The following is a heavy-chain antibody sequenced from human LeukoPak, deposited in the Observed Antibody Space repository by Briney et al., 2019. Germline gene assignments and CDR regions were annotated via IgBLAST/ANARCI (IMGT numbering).Heavy chain of an antibody. J-gene: IGHJ4*02. CDR3: VRARDPAPYFVRGPYFDF. CDR2: INPKNGGT. D-gene: IGHD3-10*01. CDR1: GYSFTDHY. V-gene: IGHV1-2*07. Sequence: ASVNVSSKPSGYSFTDHYLHWVRQTPGQGLQWMGWINPKNGGTHHTHKFHGRFTITRDTSSTTVFMDLTSISADDPAIYLCVRARDPAPYFVRGPYFDFWGQGNLLTVSS.